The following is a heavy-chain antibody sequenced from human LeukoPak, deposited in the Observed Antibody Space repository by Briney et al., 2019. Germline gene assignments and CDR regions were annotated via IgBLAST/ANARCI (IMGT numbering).Heavy chain of an antibody. CDR2: ISGNGGST. CDR3: AKGGSYYDSRLDY. D-gene: IGHD3-22*01. CDR1: GFTFSSYG. V-gene: IGHV3-23*01. J-gene: IGHJ4*02. Sequence: PGGSLRLSCAASGFTFSSYGMSWVRQAPGKGLEWVSAISGNGGSTYYTDSVKGRFTISRDNSKNTLYLQMNSLRAEDTAVYYCAKGGSYYDSRLDYWGQGTLVTVSS.